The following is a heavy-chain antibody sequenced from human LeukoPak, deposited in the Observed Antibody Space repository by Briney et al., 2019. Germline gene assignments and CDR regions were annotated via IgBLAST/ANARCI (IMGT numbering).Heavy chain of an antibody. CDR2: IYYSGST. Sequence: PSETLSLTCTVSGGSISSSSYYWGWIRQPPGKGLEWIGSIYYSGSTYYNPSLKSRVTISVDTSKNQFSLKLSSVTAADTAVYYCATDLNQQQLVYPTSRWGQGTLVTVSS. V-gene: IGHV4-39*01. J-gene: IGHJ4*02. CDR1: GGSISSSSYY. D-gene: IGHD6-13*01. CDR3: ATDLNQQQLVYPTSR.